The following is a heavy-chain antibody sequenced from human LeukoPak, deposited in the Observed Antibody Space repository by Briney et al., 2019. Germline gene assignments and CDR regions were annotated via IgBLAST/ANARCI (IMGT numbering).Heavy chain of an antibody. V-gene: IGHV1-24*01. CDR2: FDPEDGET. D-gene: IGHD3-3*01. CDR1: GYTLTELS. J-gene: IGHJ5*02. CDR3: ATASGGRGQLRFLSNWFDP. Sequence: ASVKVSCKVSGYTLTELSMHWARQAPGKGLEWMGGFDPEDGETIYAQKFQGRVTMTEDTSTDTAYMELSSLRSEDTAVYYCATASGGRGQLRFLSNWFDPWGQGTLVTVSS.